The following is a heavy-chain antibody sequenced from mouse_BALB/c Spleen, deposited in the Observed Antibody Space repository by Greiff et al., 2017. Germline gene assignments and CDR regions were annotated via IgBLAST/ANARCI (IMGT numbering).Heavy chain of an antibody. V-gene: IGHV5-9-4*01. J-gene: IGHJ3*01. CDR2: ISSGGSYT. CDR3: ARGHYDYDGGAWFAY. D-gene: IGHD2-4*01. Sequence: DVKLVESGGGLVKPGGSLKLSCAASGFTFSSYAMSWVRQSPEKRLAWVAEISSGGSYTYYPDTVTGRFTISRDNAKNTLYLEMSSLRSEDTAMYYCARGHYDYDGGAWFAYWGQGPLVTVSA. CDR1: GFTFSSYA.